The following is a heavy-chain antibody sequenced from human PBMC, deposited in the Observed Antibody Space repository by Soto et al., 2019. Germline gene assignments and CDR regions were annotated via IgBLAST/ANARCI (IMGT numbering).Heavy chain of an antibody. CDR3: ARGRDWNDSPQLDP. V-gene: IGHV1-69*12. J-gene: IGHJ5*02. Sequence: QVQLVQSGAEVKKPGSSVKVSCKASGGTFSSYAISWVRQAPGQGLEWMGGIIPIFGTANYAQKFQGRVKITADESSSTAYRELSSLRSEDTAVYYCARGRDWNDSPQLDPWGQGTLVTVSS. CDR2: IIPIFGTA. D-gene: IGHD1-1*01. CDR1: GGTFSSYA.